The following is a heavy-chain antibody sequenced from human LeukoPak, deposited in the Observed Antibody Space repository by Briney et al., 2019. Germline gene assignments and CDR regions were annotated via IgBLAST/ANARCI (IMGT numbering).Heavy chain of an antibody. V-gene: IGHV3-23*01. CDR3: AKGFDILTGFVDY. CDR2: ITGSGGTT. Sequence: PGGSLRLSCAVSGFIFSSYAMSWVRQAPGKGLEWVSVITGSGGTTYYADSVKGRFTISRDNSKNTLYLQMNSLRAEDTAVYYCAKGFDILTGFVDYWGQGTLVTVSS. CDR1: GFIFSSYA. J-gene: IGHJ4*02. D-gene: IGHD3-9*01.